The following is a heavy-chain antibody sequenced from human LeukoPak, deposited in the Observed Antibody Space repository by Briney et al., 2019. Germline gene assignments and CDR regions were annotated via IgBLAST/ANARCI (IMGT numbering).Heavy chain of an antibody. CDR2: ISSSGGST. V-gene: IGHV1-46*01. Sequence: ASVKVSCKASGYTFTSQYVHWVRQAPGQGLEWLGIISSSGGSTKYAQKFRGRVTMTSDTSTSTVHMELGRLRSEDTAVYYCARDCSSSSISCYDYSPAFDIWGQGTMVTVSS. D-gene: IGHD2-2*01. J-gene: IGHJ3*02. CDR1: GYTFTSQY. CDR3: ARDCSSSSISCYDYSPAFDI.